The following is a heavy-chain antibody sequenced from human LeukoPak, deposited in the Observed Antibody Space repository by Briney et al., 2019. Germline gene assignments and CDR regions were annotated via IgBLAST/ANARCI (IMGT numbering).Heavy chain of an antibody. CDR2: ITSDGSNI. CDR3: ARGEHSSIDY. J-gene: IGHJ4*02. V-gene: IGHV3-74*01. Sequence: GGSLRLSCAASGFTFSNFLLHWVRQAPGKGLEWVSRITSDGSNINYADSVQGRFTISRDNATNTLYLQINSLRAEDTTVYYCARGEHSSIDYWGQGAPVTVSS. D-gene: IGHD1/OR15-1a*01. CDR1: GFTFSNFL.